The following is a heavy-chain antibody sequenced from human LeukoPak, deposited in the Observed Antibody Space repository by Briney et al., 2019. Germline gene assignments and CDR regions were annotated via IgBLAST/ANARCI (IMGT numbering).Heavy chain of an antibody. CDR1: GGSFSSYY. D-gene: IGHD3-10*02. J-gene: IGHJ4*02. CDR2: IYYSGST. Sequence: SSETLSLTCSVSGGSFSSYYWSWIRQPPGKGLEWIGYIYYSGSTNYNPSLKSRATISVDTSKNQFSLKLTSVTAADTAAYYCARYVLGYYFDYWGQGTLVTVSS. CDR3: ARYVLGYYFDY. V-gene: IGHV4-59*01.